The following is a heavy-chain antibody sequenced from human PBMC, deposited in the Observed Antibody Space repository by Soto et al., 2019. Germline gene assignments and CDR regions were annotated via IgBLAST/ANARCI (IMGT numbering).Heavy chain of an antibody. CDR2: ISYDGSNK. CDR3: ARSPYSVGYLAYFGY. Sequence: QVQLVESGGGVVQPGRSLRLSCAASGFTFSSYGMHWVRQAPGKGLEGVAVISYDGSNKYYADSVKGRFTISRDNSKNPLYLQMNGVRAEVTAVYYCARSPYSVGYLAYFGYWGQGTLVTVSS. V-gene: IGHV3-30*03. D-gene: IGHD1-26*01. CDR1: GFTFSSYG. J-gene: IGHJ4*02.